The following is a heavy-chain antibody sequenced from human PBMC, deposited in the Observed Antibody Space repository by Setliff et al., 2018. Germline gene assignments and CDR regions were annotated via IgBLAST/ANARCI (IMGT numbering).Heavy chain of an antibody. D-gene: IGHD3-22*01. J-gene: IGHJ4*02. CDR2: INPNSGGT. V-gene: IGHV1-2*02. CDR1: GYTFTDYY. CDR3: ARIPSYYYDSSGYYPP. Sequence: ASVKVSCKASGYTFTDYYMHWVRQAPGQGLEWMGWINPNSGGTNYAQKFQGRVTMTRDTSISTAYMELSRLRSDDTAVYYCARIPSYYYDSSGYYPPWGQGTLVTVSS.